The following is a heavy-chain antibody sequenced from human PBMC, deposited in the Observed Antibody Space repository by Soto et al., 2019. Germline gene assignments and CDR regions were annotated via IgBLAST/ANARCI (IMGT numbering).Heavy chain of an antibody. CDR1: GGTFSSLG. D-gene: IGHD5-12*01. V-gene: IGHV1-69*01. J-gene: IGHJ4*02. Sequence: QVQLLQSGAEVKRPGSSVKVSCEASGGTFSSLGFTWVRQAPGQGLEWMGGIIPISGRTTFAQKFQGRVTITADESTSATYMELTTLTSDDTAIYYCATRGTQGRWLEFADYWGQGTLVTVSS. CDR2: IIPISGRT. CDR3: ATRGTQGRWLEFADY.